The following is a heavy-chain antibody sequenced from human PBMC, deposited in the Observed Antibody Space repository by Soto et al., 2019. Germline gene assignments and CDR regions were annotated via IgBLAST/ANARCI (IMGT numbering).Heavy chain of an antibody. D-gene: IGHD3-10*01. V-gene: IGHV4-31*03. J-gene: IGHJ4*02. CDR3: ARGFYGSGSYFQAYFDL. CDR2: IYPRGST. CDR1: GDSIGSGGSY. Sequence: QVQLQESGPGLVKPSQTLSLTCTVSGDSIGSGGSYWSWIRQRPGKGLEGLGFIYPRGSTRYNPSLKSRVSLAIDTSKNQFSLRLSSVTAADTAVFYCARGFYGSGSYFQAYFDLWGQGALVAVS.